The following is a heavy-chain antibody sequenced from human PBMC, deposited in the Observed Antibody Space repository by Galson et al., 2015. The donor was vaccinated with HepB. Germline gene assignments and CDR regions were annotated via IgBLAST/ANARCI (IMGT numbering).Heavy chain of an antibody. V-gene: IGHV3-74*01. CDR1: GFTFSSYW. CDR2: INSDGSST. Sequence: SLRLSCAASGFTFSSYWMHWVRQAPGKGLVWVSRINSDGSSTSYADSVKGRFTISRDNAKNTLYLQMNSLRAEDTAVYYCAREYYYDSSGPPNWFDPWGQGTLVTVS. D-gene: IGHD3-22*01. J-gene: IGHJ5*02. CDR3: AREYYYDSSGPPNWFDP.